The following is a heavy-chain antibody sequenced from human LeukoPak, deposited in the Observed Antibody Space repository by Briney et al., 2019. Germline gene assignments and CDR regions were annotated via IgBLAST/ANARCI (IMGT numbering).Heavy chain of an antibody. CDR1: GFTFSSYS. CDR2: IKNDGSST. J-gene: IGHJ4*02. D-gene: IGHD3-3*01. V-gene: IGHV3-74*01. Sequence: GGSLRLSCAASGFTFSSYSMNWVRQAPGKGLVWVSRIKNDGSSTSYADSVKGRFTISRDSAKNTLYLQMNSLRAEDTAVYHCARAYDFWSGSGYFDYWGQGTLVTVSS. CDR3: ARAYDFWSGSGYFDY.